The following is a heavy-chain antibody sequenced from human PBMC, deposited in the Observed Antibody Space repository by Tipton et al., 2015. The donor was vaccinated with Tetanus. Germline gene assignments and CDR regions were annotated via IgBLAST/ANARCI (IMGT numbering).Heavy chain of an antibody. J-gene: IGHJ4*02. Sequence: TLSLTCTVSGGSVRGGSYYWNWIRQPPGKGLEWLAYISYSGRTNSNYSLKSRITISRNPSKKQFSLKLASVTAADTAVYYCARANYDFPKKGPFDSWGQGTLVIVSS. CDR3: ARANYDFPKKGPFDS. D-gene: IGHD3-3*01. CDR1: GGSVRGGSYY. V-gene: IGHV4-61*01. CDR2: ISYSGRT.